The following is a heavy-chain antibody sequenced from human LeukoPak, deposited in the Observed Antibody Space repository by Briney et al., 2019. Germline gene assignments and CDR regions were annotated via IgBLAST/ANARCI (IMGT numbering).Heavy chain of an antibody. D-gene: IGHD2-21*01. J-gene: IGHJ4*02. CDR3: ARGNPISDY. Sequence: SETLSLTCAVSGYSISSGYYWGWIRPPPGKGLEWIGNIYHSGSTYYNPSLKSRVTISVDTSKNQFSLKLSSVTAADTAVYYCARGNPISDYWGQGTLVTVSS. CDR2: IYHSGST. V-gene: IGHV4-38-2*01. CDR1: GYSISSGYY.